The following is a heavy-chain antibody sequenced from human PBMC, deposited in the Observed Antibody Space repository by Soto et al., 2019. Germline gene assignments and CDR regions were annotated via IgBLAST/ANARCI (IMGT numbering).Heavy chain of an antibody. CDR3: ARNEKSGLDY. V-gene: IGHV1-46*01. Sequence: QVQLVQSGAEVKKPGASVKVSRKASGYSFTSYYMHWVRQAPGLGLEWMGRINPSGGSTSYEQKIQGRVVMTEDTSTSTDYMELSSLRSEDTDVYYCARNEKSGLDYWGQGTLVTVST. J-gene: IGHJ4*02. CDR2: INPSGGST. CDR1: GYSFTSYY. D-gene: IGHD1-1*01.